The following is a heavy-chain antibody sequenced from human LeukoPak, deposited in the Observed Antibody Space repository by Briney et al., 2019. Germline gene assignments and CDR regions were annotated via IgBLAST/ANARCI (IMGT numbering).Heavy chain of an antibody. CDR1: GGSISSSSYY. J-gene: IGHJ6*03. Sequence: SETLSLTCTVSGGSISSSSYYWGWIRQPPGKGLEWIGSIYYSGSTYYNPSLKRRVTISVDTSKNQFSLKLSSVTAADTAVYYCARIGNWVSFYYYYFMDVWGKGTTVTVSS. V-gene: IGHV4-39*07. CDR3: ARIGNWVSFYYYYFMDV. CDR2: IYYSGST. D-gene: IGHD7-27*01.